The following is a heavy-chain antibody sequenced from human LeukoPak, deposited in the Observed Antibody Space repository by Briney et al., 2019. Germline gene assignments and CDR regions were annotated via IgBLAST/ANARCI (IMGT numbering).Heavy chain of an antibody. Sequence: PGGSLRLSCAASGFTFSNAWMSWVRQAPGKGLEWVDRIKSKTDGGTTDYAPPRKGRFTIPRDDSKNTLYLQMNSLKTEDTAVYYCTTDPLGGSGLFWSGSGEDYWGQGTLVTVSS. D-gene: IGHD3-3*01. CDR2: IKSKTDGGTT. V-gene: IGHV3-15*01. CDR1: GFTFSNAW. J-gene: IGHJ4*02. CDR3: TTDPLGGSGLFWSGSGEDY.